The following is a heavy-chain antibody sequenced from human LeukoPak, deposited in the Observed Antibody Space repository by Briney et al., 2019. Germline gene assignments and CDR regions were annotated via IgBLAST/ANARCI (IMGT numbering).Heavy chain of an antibody. Sequence: PGGSLRLSCAASGFTFSSYAMSWVRQAPGKGLEWVSGISGSAATTYYADSVKGRFTISRDNSKNTVYLQMNSLRVEDTAVYYCARAPNRAYYMDVWGKGTTVTVSS. CDR1: GFTFSSYA. V-gene: IGHV3-23*01. D-gene: IGHD7-27*01. CDR2: ISGSAATT. J-gene: IGHJ6*03. CDR3: ARAPNRAYYMDV.